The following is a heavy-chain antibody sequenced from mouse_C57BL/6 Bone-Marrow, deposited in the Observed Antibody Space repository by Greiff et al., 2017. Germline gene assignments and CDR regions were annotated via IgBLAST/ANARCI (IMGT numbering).Heavy chain of an antibody. CDR2: IYPGNSDT. CDR3: TREVGYYGSSYVYWYFDV. J-gene: IGHJ1*03. V-gene: IGHV1-5*01. CDR1: GYTFTSYW. D-gene: IGHD1-1*01. Sequence: VQLKQSGTVLARPGASVKMSCKTSGYTFTSYWMPWVKPRPGQGLEWIGAIYPGNSDTSYNQQFKGKAKLTAVTSASTAYMELCSPTNEEYAVYYGTREVGYYGSSYVYWYFDVWGTGTTVTVSS.